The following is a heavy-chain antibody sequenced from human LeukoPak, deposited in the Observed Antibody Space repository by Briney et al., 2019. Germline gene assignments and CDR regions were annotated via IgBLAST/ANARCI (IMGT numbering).Heavy chain of an antibody. CDR1: GGSFSGYY. D-gene: IGHD3/OR15-3a*01. V-gene: IGHV4-34*01. Sequence: SETLSLTCAVYGGSFSGYYWSWIRQPPGKGLEWIGEINHSGSTNYNPSLKSRVTISVDTSKNQFSLKLSSVTAADTAVYYCARARSTAGLDAFDIWGQGTMVTVSS. J-gene: IGHJ3*02. CDR3: ARARSTAGLDAFDI. CDR2: INHSGST.